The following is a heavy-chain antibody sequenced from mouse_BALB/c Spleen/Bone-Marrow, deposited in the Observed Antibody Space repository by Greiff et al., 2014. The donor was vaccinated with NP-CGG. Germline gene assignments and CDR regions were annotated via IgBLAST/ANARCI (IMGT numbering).Heavy chain of an antibody. CDR1: GYTFTSYW. Sequence: VKLQESGAELAKPGASVKMSCKASGYTFTSYWMHWVKQRPGQGLEWIGYINPSTGYTEYNQKFKYKATLTADKSSSTAYMQLNSRTSKYSAVDVYARPYGNYYLDYWGQGTSVTVSS. CDR2: INPSTGYT. CDR3: ARPYGNYYLDY. D-gene: IGHD2-1*01. V-gene: IGHV1-7*01. J-gene: IGHJ4*01.